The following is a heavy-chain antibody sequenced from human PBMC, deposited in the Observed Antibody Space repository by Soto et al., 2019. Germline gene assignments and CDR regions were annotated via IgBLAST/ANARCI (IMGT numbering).Heavy chain of an antibody. D-gene: IGHD2-8*02. Sequence: QVRLVESGGGVVQPGRSLRLSCAASGFTFSDYGMHWVRQAPGKGLEWVAVISYDGSTEYYADSVKGRFTISRDSSKSTLYLQMNSLRAEDTAVYYCAKEGQSPCYCTGGSRITWFDPWGQGTPVTVSS. J-gene: IGHJ5*02. V-gene: IGHV3-30*18. CDR1: GFTFSDYG. CDR3: AKEGQSPCYCTGGSRITWFDP. CDR2: ISYDGSTE.